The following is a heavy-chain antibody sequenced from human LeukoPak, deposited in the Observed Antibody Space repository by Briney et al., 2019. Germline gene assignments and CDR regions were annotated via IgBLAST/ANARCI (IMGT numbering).Heavy chain of an antibody. D-gene: IGHD1-26*01. CDR1: GYSFTSNW. J-gene: IGHJ4*02. CDR3: ARQVGTAGFLLED. CDR2: IYPGDSET. Sequence: GESLKISCKGSGYSFTSNWIAWVRQMPGKGLEWIGVIYPGDSETRYSPSFQGQVTISADKSITTAYLQWSSLKASDTAMYYCARQVGTAGFLLEDWGQGTLVTVSS. V-gene: IGHV5-51*01.